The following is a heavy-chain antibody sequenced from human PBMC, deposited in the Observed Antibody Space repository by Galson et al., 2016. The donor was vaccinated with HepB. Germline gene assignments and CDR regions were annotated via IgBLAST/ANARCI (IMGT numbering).Heavy chain of an antibody. D-gene: IGHD4-17*01. V-gene: IGHV3-23*01. Sequence: SLRLSCAASGFTFSSYAMSWVRQAPGKGLEWVSAISGSGGSTYYADSVKGRFTISRDNSRNTLYLQMNSLGAEDTAVYYCAKDRGRSTVKLESKLFDSRGQGTLITVSS. CDR3: AKDRGRSTVKLESKLFDS. CDR1: GFTFSSYA. CDR2: ISGSGGST. J-gene: IGHJ4*02.